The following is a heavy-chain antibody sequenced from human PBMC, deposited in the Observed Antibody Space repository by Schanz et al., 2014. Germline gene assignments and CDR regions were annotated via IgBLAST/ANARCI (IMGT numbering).Heavy chain of an antibody. V-gene: IGHV3-7*01. CDR3: VREESYYGAGSYRY. J-gene: IGHJ4*02. CDR2: INLDGSGK. CDR1: GFPFTNYW. D-gene: IGHD3-10*01. Sequence: EVQLVESGGGLVQPGGSLRLSCAASGFPFTNYWMTWVRQAPGKGLEWVANINLDGSGKIYLGSVRGRFAISRDDAQNSVYLQMNSLRAEDTSVYHCVREESYYGAGSYRYWGPGTLVTVSS.